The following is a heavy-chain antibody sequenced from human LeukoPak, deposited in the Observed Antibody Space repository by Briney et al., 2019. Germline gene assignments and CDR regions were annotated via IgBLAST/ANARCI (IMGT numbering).Heavy chain of an antibody. CDR3: ARITDLTICGEIMHGFDV. D-gene: IGHD3-3*01. J-gene: IGHJ3*01. CDR2: IGTGGDA. V-gene: IGHV3-13*01. CDR1: GVTYSNYD. Sequence: PGGSLRLSCAASGVTYSNYDMHWVRHVTGKGLKGVSAIGTGGDAYYSGSVKGRFTIARENAKNSLYLQMDSLRAGDTAVYYCARITDLTICGEIMHGFDVWGQGTPVTVSS.